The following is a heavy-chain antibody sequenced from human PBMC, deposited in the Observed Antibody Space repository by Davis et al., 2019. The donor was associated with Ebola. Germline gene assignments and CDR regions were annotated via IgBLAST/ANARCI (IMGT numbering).Heavy chain of an antibody. Sequence: GESLKISCAASGFTFTSAWMSWVRQAPGKGLEWVGRIKSKISGGTVNYGAPVKGRFTISRDDSKNTVYLQMNSLKAEDTAMYYCARDTRRITIFGVATDTYWGQGTLVTVSS. V-gene: IGHV3-15*05. CDR1: GFTFTSAW. CDR3: ARDTRRITIFGVATDTY. CDR2: IKSKISGGTV. J-gene: IGHJ4*02. D-gene: IGHD3-3*01.